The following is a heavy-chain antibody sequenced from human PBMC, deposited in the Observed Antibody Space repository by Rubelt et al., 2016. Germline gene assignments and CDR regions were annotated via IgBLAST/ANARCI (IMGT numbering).Heavy chain of an antibody. Sequence: QLQLQESGPGLVKPSETLSLTCTVSGGSISSGTDYWGWIRQPPGKGLEWIGSIYYTGSTYYNSSLKSRVTISLDMSKKYFSLKLTAVTAADTAVYYCTNEPGGSGFDPWGQGTLVTVSS. CDR3: TNEPGGSGFDP. V-gene: IGHV4-39*07. J-gene: IGHJ5*02. CDR1: GGSISSGTDY. D-gene: IGHD3-10*01. CDR2: IYYTGST.